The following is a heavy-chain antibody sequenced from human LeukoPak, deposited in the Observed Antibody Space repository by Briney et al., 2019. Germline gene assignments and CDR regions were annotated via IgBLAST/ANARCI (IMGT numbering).Heavy chain of an antibody. CDR3: ARDCSGGSCYGYYGMDV. D-gene: IGHD2-15*01. J-gene: IGHJ6*02. V-gene: IGHV4-59*01. CDR2: IYYSGST. Sequence: SETLSLTCTVSGGSISSYYWSWIRQPPGKGLEWIGYIYYSGSTNYNPSLKSRVTISVDTSKNQFSLKLSSVTAADTAVYYCARDCSGGSCYGYYGMDVWGQGTTVTVSS. CDR1: GGSISSYY.